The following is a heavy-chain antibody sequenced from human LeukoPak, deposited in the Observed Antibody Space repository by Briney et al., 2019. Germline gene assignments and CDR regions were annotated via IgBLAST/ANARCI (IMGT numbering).Heavy chain of an antibody. V-gene: IGHV3-7*01. CDR1: GFTFRKHW. J-gene: IGHJ4*02. D-gene: IGHD1-26*01. Sequence: GGSLRLSCAATGFTFRKHWMSWVRQTVGKGLEGVAKIREDGNEKHYVDSVKGRFTISRDNAKNSLFLQMNNLRVDDTAVYYCVRDYRGGWNDYWGQGTLVTVSS. CDR3: VRDYRGGWNDY. CDR2: IREDGNEK.